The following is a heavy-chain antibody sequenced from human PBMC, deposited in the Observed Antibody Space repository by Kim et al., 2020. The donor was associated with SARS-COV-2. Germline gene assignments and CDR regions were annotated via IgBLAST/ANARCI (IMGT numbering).Heavy chain of an antibody. CDR2: IWYDGSNK. CDR3: ARDSHTSSDAFDI. Sequence: GSLRLSCAASGFTFSSYGMHWVRQAPGKGLEWVAVIWYDGSNKYYADSVKGRFSISRDNSKNTLYLQMNSPRAEDTAVYYCARDSHTSSDAFDIWGQGTMVTVSS. J-gene: IGHJ3*02. CDR1: GFTFSSYG. V-gene: IGHV3-33*01.